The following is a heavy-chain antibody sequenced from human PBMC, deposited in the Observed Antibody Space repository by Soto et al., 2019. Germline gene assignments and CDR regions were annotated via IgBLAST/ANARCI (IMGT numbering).Heavy chain of an antibody. V-gene: IGHV1-8*01. D-gene: IGHD3-10*01. CDR3: ARPTGAAADFDY. CDR1: GYTFTSYD. Sequence: ASVKVSCKASGYTFTSYDINCVLQATGQGLEWMGCMNPNSGNTGYAQKFQGRVTMTRNTSISTAYMELSSLRSEDTAVYYCARPTGAAADFDYWGQGTLVTVSS. CDR2: MNPNSGNT. J-gene: IGHJ4*02.